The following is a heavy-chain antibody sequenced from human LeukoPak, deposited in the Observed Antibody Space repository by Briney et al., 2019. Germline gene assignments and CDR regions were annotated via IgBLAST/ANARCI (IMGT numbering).Heavy chain of an antibody. CDR1: GGSISSYY. CDR2: IYYSGST. D-gene: IGHD3-3*01. Sequence: PSETLSLTCTVSGGSISSYYWSWIRQPPGKGLEWIGYIYYSGSTNYNPSLKSRVTISVDTSKNQFSLKLSSVTAADTAVYYCARQTIDYYDFWSGLDYWGQGTLVTVSS. CDR3: ARQTIDYYDFWSGLDY. V-gene: IGHV4-59*08. J-gene: IGHJ4*02.